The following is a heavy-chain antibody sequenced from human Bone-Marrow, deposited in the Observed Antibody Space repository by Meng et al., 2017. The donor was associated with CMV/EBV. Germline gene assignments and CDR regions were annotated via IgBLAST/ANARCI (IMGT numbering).Heavy chain of an antibody. CDR3: ARTSTSCDFDY. D-gene: IGHD2-2*01. V-gene: IGHV4-34*01. J-gene: IGHJ4*02. Sequence: SETLSLTCAVYGGSFSGYYWSWIRQPPGKGLEWIGEINHSGSTNYNPSLKSRVTMSVDTSKKQFSLKLSPVTAADTAVYYCARTSTSCDFDYWGQGTLVTVSS. CDR2: INHSGST. CDR1: GGSFSGYY.